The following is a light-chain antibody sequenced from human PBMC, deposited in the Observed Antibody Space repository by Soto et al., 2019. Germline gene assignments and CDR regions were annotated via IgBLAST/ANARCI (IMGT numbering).Light chain of an antibody. V-gene: IGKV1-39*01. J-gene: IGKJ2*01. CDR3: QQSFSPPYT. CDR2: ETS. CDR1: QSLSSR. Sequence: IQMTQSPSSLCASVGDRVTITCRASQSLSSRLTWYQQKPGEAPKLLIYETSSLHSGVPSRFSGSGSETDFTLTINSLQPEDFATYYCQQSFSPPYTFGQGTKLEIK.